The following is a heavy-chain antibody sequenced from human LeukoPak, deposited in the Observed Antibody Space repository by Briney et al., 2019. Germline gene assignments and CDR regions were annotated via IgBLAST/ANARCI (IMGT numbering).Heavy chain of an antibody. CDR2: IYYSGNT. D-gene: IGHD3/OR15-3a*01. V-gene: IGHV4-39*01. Sequence: SETLSLTCTVSGVSISSSNSYWGWIRQPPGKGLEWIGSIYYSGNTYYNASLKSKVSISIDTSKNRFSLKLTSVTAADTAVYYCARQTGSGLFILPGGQGTLVTVSS. CDR3: ARQTGSGLFILP. CDR1: GVSISSSNSY. J-gene: IGHJ4*02.